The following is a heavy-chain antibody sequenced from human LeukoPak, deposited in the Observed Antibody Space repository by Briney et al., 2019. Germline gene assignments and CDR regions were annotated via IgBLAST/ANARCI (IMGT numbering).Heavy chain of an antibody. CDR2: IRYDGSNK. V-gene: IGHV3-30*02. CDR1: GFTFSSYG. Sequence: GGSLRLSCAASGFTFSSYGMHWVRQAPGKGLEWVAFIRYDGSNKYYADSVKGRFTISRDNSKNTLYLQMNSLRAEDTAVYYCAKDLGIVVVPAAIPNWFDPWGQGTLVTVSS. J-gene: IGHJ5*02. CDR3: AKDLGIVVVPAAIPNWFDP. D-gene: IGHD2-2*03.